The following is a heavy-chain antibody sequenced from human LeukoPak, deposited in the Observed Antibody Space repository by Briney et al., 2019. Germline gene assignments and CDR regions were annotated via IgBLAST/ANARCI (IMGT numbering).Heavy chain of an antibody. CDR2: INHSGST. CDR3: ARGVYDFWSGYWGVYFDY. Sequence: SETPSLTCAVYGGSFSGYYWSWIRQPPGKGLEWIGEINHSGSTNYNPSLKSRVTISVDTSKNQFSLKLSSVTAADTAVYYCARGVYDFWSGYWGVYFDYWGQGTLVTVSS. J-gene: IGHJ4*02. V-gene: IGHV4-34*01. D-gene: IGHD3-3*01. CDR1: GGSFSGYY.